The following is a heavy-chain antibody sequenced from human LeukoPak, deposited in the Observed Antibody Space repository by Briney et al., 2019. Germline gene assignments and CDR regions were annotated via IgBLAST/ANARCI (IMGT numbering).Heavy chain of an antibody. CDR1: GGSFSTYY. V-gene: IGHV4-34*01. J-gene: IGHJ6*03. CDR2: VTHSGRT. Sequence: SETLSLTCAVYGGSFSTYYWSWIRQPPGKGLEWIGEVTHSGRTNYNPSLRSRVTISVDMSKHQFSLKLISVTAADTAVYYCARGPRIVPANDGYYMDVWGKGTTVTVSS. D-gene: IGHD2-2*01. CDR3: ARGPRIVPANDGYYMDV.